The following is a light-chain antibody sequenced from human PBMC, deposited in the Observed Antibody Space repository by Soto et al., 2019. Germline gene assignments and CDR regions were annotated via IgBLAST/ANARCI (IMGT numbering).Light chain of an antibody. CDR3: QQYGSSPT. V-gene: IGKV3-20*01. CDR2: DVS. CDR1: QSDRSTY. J-gene: IGKJ5*01. Sequence: IVLTQSPGTLSLSPGERATLSCRASQSDRSTYLAWYQQKPGQAPRILIYDVSSRATDIPDRFSGSGSGTDFTLTISRLEPEDFAVYYCQQYGSSPTFGQGTRLEIK.